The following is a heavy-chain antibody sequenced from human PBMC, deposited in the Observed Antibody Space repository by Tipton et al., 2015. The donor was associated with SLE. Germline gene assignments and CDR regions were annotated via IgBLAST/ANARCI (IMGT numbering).Heavy chain of an antibody. CDR2: IYTSGST. Sequence: TLSLTCTVSGGSISSYYWSWIRQSPGKGLEWIGYIYTSGSTNYNPSLKSRVTISADTSKNQFSLKLSSVTAADTAVYYCARGTTVTRYWYFDLWGRGTLVTVPS. D-gene: IGHD4-17*01. V-gene: IGHV4-4*08. CDR3: ARGTTVTRYWYFDL. J-gene: IGHJ2*01. CDR1: GGSISSYY.